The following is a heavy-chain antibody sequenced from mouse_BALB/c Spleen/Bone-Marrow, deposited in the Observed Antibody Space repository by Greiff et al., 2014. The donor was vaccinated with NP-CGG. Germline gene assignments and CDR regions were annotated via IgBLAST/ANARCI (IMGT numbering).Heavy chain of an antibody. V-gene: IGHV1-26*01. CDR2: INPYDGGT. CDR3: AREGGYDGYYPLAY. Sequence: VQLQQSGPELVKPGASMKISCKASGYSFTGYTVNWVKQSHGKNLEWIGLINPYDGGTSYNQKFKGKATLTVDKSSSTAYMEFLSLTSEDSAVYYCAREGGYDGYYPLAYWGQGTLVTVSA. D-gene: IGHD2-3*01. J-gene: IGHJ3*01. CDR1: GYSFTGYT.